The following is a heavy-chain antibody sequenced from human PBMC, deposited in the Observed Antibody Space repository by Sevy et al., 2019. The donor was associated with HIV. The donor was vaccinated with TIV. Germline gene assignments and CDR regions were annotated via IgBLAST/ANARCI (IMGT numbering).Heavy chain of an antibody. V-gene: IGHV3-11*06. Sequence: GGSLRLSCAASGFTFSDYHLNWIRQAPGKGLVWVSYISGISTYTNYADSVKGRFTISRDNAKNLLFLQMNSLRAEDTAVYYCARRVTVLDGFDIWGQGTMVTVSS. CDR2: ISGISTYT. D-gene: IGHD4-4*01. CDR1: GFTFSDYH. CDR3: ARRVTVLDGFDI. J-gene: IGHJ3*02.